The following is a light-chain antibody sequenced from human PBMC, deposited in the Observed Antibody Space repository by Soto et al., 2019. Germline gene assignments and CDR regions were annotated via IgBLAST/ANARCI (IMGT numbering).Light chain of an antibody. CDR3: GTWDNNLSPHVV. Sequence: QSVLTQPPSVSAAAGQKVTISCSGSTSNIGNNYVSWYQQHPGTAPKLLIYDDNKRPSGIPDRFSGSKSGTSATLGITGLQTADEADYYCGTWDNNLSPHVVFGGGTKLTVL. CDR1: TSNIGNNY. V-gene: IGLV1-51*01. CDR2: DDN. J-gene: IGLJ2*01.